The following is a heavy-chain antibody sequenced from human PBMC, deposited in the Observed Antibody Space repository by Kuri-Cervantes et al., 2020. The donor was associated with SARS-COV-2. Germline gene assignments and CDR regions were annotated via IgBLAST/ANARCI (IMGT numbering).Heavy chain of an antibody. CDR2: INPNSGGT. D-gene: IGHD3-22*01. J-gene: IGHJ6*02. CDR3: ARDLDSSGYGYYYYGMDV. Sequence: ASVKVSCRASGYTFTGYYMHWVRQAPGQGLERMGWINPNSGGTNYAQKFQGWVTMTRDTSISTAYMELSRLRSDDTAVYYCARDLDSSGYGYYYYGMDVWGQGTTVTVSS. V-gene: IGHV1-2*04. CDR1: GYTFTGYY.